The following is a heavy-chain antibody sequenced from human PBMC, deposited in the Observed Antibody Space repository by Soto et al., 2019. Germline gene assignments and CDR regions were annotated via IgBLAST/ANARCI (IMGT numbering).Heavy chain of an antibody. V-gene: IGHV4-31*03. J-gene: IGHJ4*02. D-gene: IGHD5-18*01. Sequence: QVQLQESGPGLVKPSQTLSLTCTVSGGSINSGGYCWSWIRQHPGKGLDWIGCISYGGSTSYNPSLKSRVTRPVDTSKNQFSLKLPSVTAADTAVYYCSRGILVWGQGALITVSS. CDR1: GGSINSGGYC. CDR3: SRGILV. CDR2: ISYGGST.